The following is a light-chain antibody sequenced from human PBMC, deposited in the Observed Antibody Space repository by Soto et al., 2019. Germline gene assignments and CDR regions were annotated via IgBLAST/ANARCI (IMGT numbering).Light chain of an antibody. CDR1: ISDVGGYNF. CDR2: DVS. J-gene: IGLJ1*01. Sequence: QSVLTQPASVSGSPGQSINISCTGTISDVGGYNFVSWYQQYPGKAPKLMICDVSNRPSGVSNRFSGSKSGNTASLTISGLQAEDEADYYCSSFTGSNYVFGTGTKLTVL. CDR3: SSFTGSNYV. V-gene: IGLV2-14*03.